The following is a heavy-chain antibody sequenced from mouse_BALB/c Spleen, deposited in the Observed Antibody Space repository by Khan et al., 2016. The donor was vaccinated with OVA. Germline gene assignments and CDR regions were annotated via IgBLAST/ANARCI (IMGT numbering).Heavy chain of an antibody. J-gene: IGHJ3*01. CDR3: ARWGGDGFTY. CDR2: IYPGNGDT. V-gene: IGHV1-80*01. D-gene: IGHD2-13*01. CDR1: GYSFSRSW. Sequence: QVRLQQSGAELVRPGSSVKISCKASGYSFSRSWMNWVKQRPGQGLEWIGQIYPGNGDTNYNGKFKGKATLTADKSSSTAYVQLTSLTSEDSAVYFCARWGGDGFTYGGHGTLVTVSA.